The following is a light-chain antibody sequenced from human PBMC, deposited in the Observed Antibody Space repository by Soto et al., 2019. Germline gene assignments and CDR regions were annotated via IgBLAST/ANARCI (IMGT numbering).Light chain of an antibody. J-gene: IGLJ2*01. CDR1: KLGDKY. CDR2: EDS. Sequence: SSELTQPPSVSVSPGQTASITCSGNKLGDKYACWYQQKPGQSPVLVIYEDSKRPSGIPERFSGSNSGNTATLTISGTQAMDEADYYCQAWDSITDVVFGGGTKLTVL. CDR3: QAWDSITDVV. V-gene: IGLV3-1*01.